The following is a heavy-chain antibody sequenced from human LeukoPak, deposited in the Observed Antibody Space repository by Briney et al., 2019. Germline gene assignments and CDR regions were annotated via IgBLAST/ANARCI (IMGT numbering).Heavy chain of an antibody. J-gene: IGHJ4*02. D-gene: IGHD6-13*01. CDR2: ISSNNRYI. CDR3: ARDVGYSSSWYYFDY. V-gene: IGHV3-21*01. CDR1: GFTFSTYS. Sequence: PGGSLRLSCAASGFTFSTYSMNWVRQAPGKGLEWVSSISSNNRYIYYADSVKGRFTISRDNAKNSLYLQMNSLRAEDTAVYYCARDVGYSSSWYYFDYWGQGTLVTVSS.